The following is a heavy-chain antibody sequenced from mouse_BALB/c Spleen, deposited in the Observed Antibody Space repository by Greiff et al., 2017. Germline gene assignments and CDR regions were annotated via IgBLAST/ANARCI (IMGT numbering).Heavy chain of an antibody. Sequence: VQLQQSGAELVKPGASVKLSCTASGFNIKDTYMHWVKQRPEQGLEWIGRIDPANGNTKYDPKFQGKATITADTSSNTAYLQLSSLTSEDTAVYYCARGLREAWFAYWGQGTLVTLSA. J-gene: IGHJ3*01. CDR2: IDPANGNT. D-gene: IGHD2-2*01. CDR1: GFNIKDTY. V-gene: IGHV14-3*02. CDR3: ARGLREAWFAY.